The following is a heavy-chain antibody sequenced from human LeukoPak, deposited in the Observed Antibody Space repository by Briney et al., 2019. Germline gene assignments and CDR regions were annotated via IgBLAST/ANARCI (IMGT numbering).Heavy chain of an antibody. CDR2: ISYDGSNK. J-gene: IGHJ3*02. D-gene: IGHD6-19*01. CDR1: GFTFSSYG. Sequence: PGGSLRLSCAASGFTFSSYGMHWVRQAPGKGLEWVAVISYDGSNKYYADSVKGRFTISRDNSKNTLYLQMNSLRAEDTAVYYCAKDGYQADSSGWYDAFDIWGQGTMVTVSS. V-gene: IGHV3-30*18. CDR3: AKDGYQADSSGWYDAFDI.